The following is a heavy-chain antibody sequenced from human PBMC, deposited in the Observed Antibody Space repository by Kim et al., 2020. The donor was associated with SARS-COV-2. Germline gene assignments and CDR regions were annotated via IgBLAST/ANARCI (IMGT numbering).Heavy chain of an antibody. Sequence: GGSLRLSCAASGFTFSTYSMNWVRQAPGKGLEWVSYISTSGHATYYADSVKGRFTISRDNAENSLYLQMNSLRAEDTAVYYCARDLFPDPQRRPPGDWGQGTLVTVSS. V-gene: IGHV3-48*04. CDR3: ARDLFPDPQRRPPGD. CDR1: GFTFSTYS. D-gene: IGHD2-21*01. CDR2: ISTSGHAT. J-gene: IGHJ4*02.